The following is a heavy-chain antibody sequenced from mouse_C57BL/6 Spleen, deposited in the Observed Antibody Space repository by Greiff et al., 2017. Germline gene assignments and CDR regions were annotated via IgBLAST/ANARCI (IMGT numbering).Heavy chain of an antibody. Sequence: EVQLQESGPGLVKPSQSLSLTCSVTGYSITSGYYWNWIRQFPGNKLEWMGYISYDGSNNYNPSLKNRISITRDTSKNQFFLKLNSVTTEDTATYYCARVGYDYLYAMDYWGQGTSVTVSS. CDR2: ISYDGSN. D-gene: IGHD2-4*01. J-gene: IGHJ4*01. CDR1: GYSITSGYY. V-gene: IGHV3-6*01. CDR3: ARVGYDYLYAMDY.